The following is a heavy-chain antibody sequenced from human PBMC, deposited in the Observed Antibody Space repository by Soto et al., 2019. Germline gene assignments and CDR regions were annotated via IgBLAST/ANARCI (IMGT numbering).Heavy chain of an antibody. CDR1: GFTFSSYS. CDR2: ISSSSSTI. J-gene: IGHJ5*02. D-gene: IGHD1-26*01. CDR3: ARDQDKTGFPSYFDP. V-gene: IGHV3-48*02. Sequence: PGGSLRLSCAASGFTFSSYSMNWVRQAPGKGLEWVSYISSSSSTIYYADSVKGRFTISRDNAKNSLYLQMNSLRDEDTAVYYCARDQDKTGFPSYFDPWGQGTLVTVSS.